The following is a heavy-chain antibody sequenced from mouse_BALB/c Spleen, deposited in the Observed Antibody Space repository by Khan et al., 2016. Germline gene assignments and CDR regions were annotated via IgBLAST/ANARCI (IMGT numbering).Heavy chain of an antibody. CDR2: ISRGGSN. CDR3: AREDYGNYVDYFDY. J-gene: IGHJ2*01. D-gene: IGHD2-1*01. V-gene: IGHV5-6-5*01. Sequence: EVELVESGGGLVKPGGSLKLSCAASGFTFSSYAMSWVSQTPEQRLEWVASISRGGSNYYPDSVKGRFTISSDTARNILHLQMSSLRAEAASMYNCAREDYGNYVDYFDYWGQGTTLTVSS. CDR1: GFTFSSYA.